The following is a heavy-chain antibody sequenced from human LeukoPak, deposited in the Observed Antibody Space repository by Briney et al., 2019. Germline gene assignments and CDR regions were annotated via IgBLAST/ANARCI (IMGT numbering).Heavy chain of an antibody. CDR3: AKDRAMVRGEPDY. J-gene: IGHJ4*02. D-gene: IGHD3-10*01. Sequence: PGGSLRLSCAASRFTFSNYAMSWVRQAPGKGLEWVSSIRDSAYRTYYADSVKGRFTVSRDNSKNTLYLQMNSLRPEDTAFYYCAKDRAMVRGEPDYWGQGILVTVSS. CDR2: IRDSAYRT. V-gene: IGHV3-23*01. CDR1: RFTFSNYA.